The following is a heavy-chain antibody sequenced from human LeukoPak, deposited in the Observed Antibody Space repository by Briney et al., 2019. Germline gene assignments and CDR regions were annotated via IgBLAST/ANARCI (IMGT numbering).Heavy chain of an antibody. CDR3: ARRGGYYDSSGYSYYYCDY. D-gene: IGHD3-22*01. CDR2: VSGSGAGT. V-gene: IGHV3-23*01. J-gene: IGHJ4*02. CDR1: GFTFSSYG. Sequence: GGSLRLSCAASGFTFSSYGMSWVRQAPGKGLEWVSAVSGSGAGTYYADSVKGRFTISRDNSKNTLYLQMNSLRAEDTAVYYCARRGGYYDSSGYSYYYCDYWGQGTLVTVSS.